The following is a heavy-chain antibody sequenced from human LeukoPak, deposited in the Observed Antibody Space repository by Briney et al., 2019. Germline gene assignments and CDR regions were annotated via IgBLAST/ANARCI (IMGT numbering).Heavy chain of an antibody. V-gene: IGHV1-18*01. D-gene: IGHD3-9*01. J-gene: IGHJ4*02. CDR1: GYIFPDFG. CDR2: ISAFNGNA. Sequence: ASVKVSFKPSGYIFPDFGVSWVRQAPGQGLEWMGWISAFNGNAAYAQNLQGRVTMTADTSTNTAYMELTSLRSDDTAVYYCARSSAILTGFRTAFFDYWGQGTLVTVSS. CDR3: ARSSAILTGFRTAFFDY.